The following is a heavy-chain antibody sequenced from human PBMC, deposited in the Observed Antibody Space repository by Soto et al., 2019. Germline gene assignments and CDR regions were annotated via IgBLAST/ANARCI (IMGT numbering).Heavy chain of an antibody. CDR1: GGSISSSSW. Sequence: HLQESGPGLVKPSGTLSLTCDVSGGSISSSSWWTWVRQSPRKGLEWIGEIYHAGSPNYNPPIQRRVTTFADKSKNHLSLMLTSVTAADTAIYYCARGLSFRGDFDVWGQGTTVTVSS. CDR3: ARGLSFRGDFDV. J-gene: IGHJ3*01. CDR2: IYHAGSP. D-gene: IGHD2-21*02. V-gene: IGHV4-4*02.